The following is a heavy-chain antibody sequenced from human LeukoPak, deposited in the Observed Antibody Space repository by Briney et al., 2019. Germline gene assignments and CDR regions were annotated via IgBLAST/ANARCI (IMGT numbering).Heavy chain of an antibody. V-gene: IGHV3-30*18. CDR1: GFTFSSYG. CDR3: AKDRGRYYGSRSYYSKPLHY. CDR2: ISYDGSNK. J-gene: IGHJ4*02. Sequence: AWGSLRLSCAASGFTFSSYGMRGVRQAPGKGLEWVAVISYDGSNKYYADSVKGRFAISRGNSKNTLYLQMNSLRAEDTAVYYCAKDRGRYYGSRSYYSKPLHYWGQGTLVTVSS. D-gene: IGHD3-10*01.